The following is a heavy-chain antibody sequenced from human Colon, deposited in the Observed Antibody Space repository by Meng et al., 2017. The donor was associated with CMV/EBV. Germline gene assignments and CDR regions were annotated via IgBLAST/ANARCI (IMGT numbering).Heavy chain of an antibody. CDR2: ISSSGNTI. V-gene: IGHV3-48*03. D-gene: IGHD4-17*01. J-gene: IGHJ5*02. CDR3: VREIRRSWFDP. CDR1: GFTFSTYE. Sequence: GGSLRLSCAASGFTFSTYEMNWVRQAPGKGLEWVSYISSSGNTIYHADSVKGRFTISRDNAKNSLYLQMNSLGAEDTAVYFCVREIRRSWFDPWGQGTLVTVSS.